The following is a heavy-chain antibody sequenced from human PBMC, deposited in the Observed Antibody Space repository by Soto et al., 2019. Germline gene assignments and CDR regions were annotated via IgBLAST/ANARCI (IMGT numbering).Heavy chain of an antibody. V-gene: IGHV1-8*01. J-gene: IGHJ4*02. CDR2: MNPDSGHA. D-gene: IGHD2-15*01. CDR1: GYTFRNSY. CDR3: ARRPHCSGGICYYGLDN. Sequence: ASVNVSCKSAGYTFRNSYINWVRQAPGQGLEWMGWMNPDSGHAAYAQKFQGRVTLTTSTSTSTVYMEMRSLGSEDTAVYYCARRPHCSGGICYYGLDNWGQGTLVTVSS.